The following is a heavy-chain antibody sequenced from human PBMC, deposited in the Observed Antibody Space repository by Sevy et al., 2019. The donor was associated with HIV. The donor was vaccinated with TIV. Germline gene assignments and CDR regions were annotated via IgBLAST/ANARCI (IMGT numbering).Heavy chain of an antibody. D-gene: IGHD3-22*01. CDR3: ARVDANYDKGFDP. Sequence: GGSLRLSCEASGFTFSSYEMNWVRQAPGKGQEWVSYISSSGTTINYADSVKGRFTISRDNAKNSLYMQMNSLRAEDTAVYYCARVDANYDKGFDPWGEGTLVTVSS. CDR1: GFTFSSYE. CDR2: ISSSGTTI. V-gene: IGHV3-48*03. J-gene: IGHJ5*02.